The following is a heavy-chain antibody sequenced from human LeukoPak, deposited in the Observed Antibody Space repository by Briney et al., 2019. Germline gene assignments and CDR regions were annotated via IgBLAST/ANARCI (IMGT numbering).Heavy chain of an antibody. CDR1: GFTFSSYG. CDR3: AKAPVTSCRGAYCYPFDS. CDR2: ISSSSSTI. J-gene: IGHJ4*02. Sequence: GALRLSCAASGFTFSSYGMHWVRQAPGKGLEWVSYISSSSSTIYYADSVRGRFTISRDNSKNTLYLQMNSLRAEDAAVYFCAKAPVTSCRGAYCYPFDSWGQGTLVTVSS. D-gene: IGHD2-21*01. V-gene: IGHV3-48*01.